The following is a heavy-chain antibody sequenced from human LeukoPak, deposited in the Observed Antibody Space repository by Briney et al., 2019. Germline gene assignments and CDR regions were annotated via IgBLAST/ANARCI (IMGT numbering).Heavy chain of an antibody. D-gene: IGHD3-10*01. CDR1: GGSISSYY. V-gene: IGHV4-59*01. CDR3: AGSGSGSYYSPWYFDL. J-gene: IGHJ2*01. Sequence: PSETLSLTCTVSGGSISSYYWSWIRQPPGKGLEWIGYIYYSGSTNYNPSLKSRVTISGDTSKNQFSPRLSSVTAADTAVYFCAGSGSGSYYSPWYFDLWGRGTLVTVSS. CDR2: IYYSGST.